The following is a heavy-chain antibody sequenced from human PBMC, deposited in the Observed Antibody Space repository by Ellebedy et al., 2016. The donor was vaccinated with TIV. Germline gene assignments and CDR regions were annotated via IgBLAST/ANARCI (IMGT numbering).Heavy chain of an antibody. Sequence: GESLKISCAASGFTFSSYAMSWVRQAPGKGLEWVSGISGSGGNTYYADSVKGRFTISRDNSKNTMYLQMNSLRAEDTAVYYGAKNRAPGRGYADYWGQGTLVTVSS. CDR3: AKNRAPGRGYADY. J-gene: IGHJ4*02. V-gene: IGHV3-23*01. CDR2: ISGSGGNT. CDR1: GFTFSSYA. D-gene: IGHD3-22*01.